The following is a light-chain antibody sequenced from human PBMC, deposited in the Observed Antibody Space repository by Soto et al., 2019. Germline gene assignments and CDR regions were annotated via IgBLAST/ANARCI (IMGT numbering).Light chain of an antibody. V-gene: IGKV1-39*01. CDR1: QNINTY. CDR3: QQTSSAPFT. Sequence: DIQMTQSPYSLSAAVGDRVTIACRASQNINTYLNWYQQKPGKAPKLLMFDAASLQSGVPSRFSGSGSRTDFTLTITSLQPEDFATDYCQQTSSAPFTFGPGTKVD. CDR2: DAA. J-gene: IGKJ3*01.